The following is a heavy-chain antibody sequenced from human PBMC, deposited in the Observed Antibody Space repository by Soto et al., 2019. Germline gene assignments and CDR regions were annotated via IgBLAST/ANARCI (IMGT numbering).Heavy chain of an antibody. V-gene: IGHV4-34*01. D-gene: IGHD2-21*02. CDR3: ARRRWGLGESDY. J-gene: IGHJ4*02. CDR1: GGSFSGYY. CDR2: INHSGST. Sequence: QVQLQQWGAGLLKPSETLSLTCAVYGGSFSGYYWSWIRQPPGKGLEWIGEINHSGSTNYNPSLKSRVTISVDTSKNQFSLKLSSVTAADTAVYYCARRRWGLGESDYWGQGTLATVSS.